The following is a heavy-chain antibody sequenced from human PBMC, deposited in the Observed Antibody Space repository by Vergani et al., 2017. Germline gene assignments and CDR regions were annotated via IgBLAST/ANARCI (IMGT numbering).Heavy chain of an antibody. CDR1: GGSFSGYY. J-gene: IGHJ4*02. D-gene: IGHD3-22*01. V-gene: IGHV4-34*01. Sequence: QVQLQQWGAGLLKPSETLSLTCAVYGGSFSGYYWSWIRQPPGKGLEWIGEINHSGSTNYNPSLKSRVTISVDTSKNQFSLKLSSVTAADTAVYYCARAVNDSSGYYDYWGQGTLVTVSS. CDR2: INHSGST. CDR3: ARAVNDSSGYYDY.